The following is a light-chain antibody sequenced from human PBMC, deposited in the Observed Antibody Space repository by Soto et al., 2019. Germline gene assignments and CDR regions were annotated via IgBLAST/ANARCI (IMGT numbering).Light chain of an antibody. CDR3: QQYNSYSPT. CDR2: KAS. J-gene: IGKJ1*01. Sequence: DIQMTQSPSTLSASVGDRVTITCRASQSISTWLAWYQQEPGKAPKLLIHKASSLQSGVPSRFSGSGSGTDFTLTISSLHPDDFATSYCQQYNSYSPTVGQGHRVEI. CDR1: QSISTW. V-gene: IGKV1-5*03.